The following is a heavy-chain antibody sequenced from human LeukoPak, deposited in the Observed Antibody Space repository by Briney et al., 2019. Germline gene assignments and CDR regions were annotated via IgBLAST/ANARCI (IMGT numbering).Heavy chain of an antibody. CDR2: ISYDGSNK. CDR1: GFTFSSYG. V-gene: IGHV3-30*18. Sequence: PGGSLRLSCAASGFTFSSYGMHWVRQAQGKGLEWVAVISYDGSNKYYADSVKGRFTISRDNSKNTLYLQMNSLRAEDTAVYYCAKDPAYSGFYYYYGMDVWGQGTTVTVSS. J-gene: IGHJ6*02. CDR3: AKDPAYSGFYYYYGMDV. D-gene: IGHD3-16*01.